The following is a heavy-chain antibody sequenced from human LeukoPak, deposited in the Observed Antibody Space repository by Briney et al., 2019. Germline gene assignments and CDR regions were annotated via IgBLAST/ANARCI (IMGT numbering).Heavy chain of an antibody. Sequence: PSETLSLTCAVDGGSFSGYYWSWIRQPPGKGLEWIGEINHSGSTNYNPSLKSRVTISVDTSKNQFSLKLSSVTAADTAVYYCARLPDTAMVDGLDYWGQGTLVTVSS. CDR2: INHSGST. CDR3: ARLPDTAMVDGLDY. J-gene: IGHJ4*02. D-gene: IGHD5-18*01. CDR1: GGSFSGYY. V-gene: IGHV4-34*01.